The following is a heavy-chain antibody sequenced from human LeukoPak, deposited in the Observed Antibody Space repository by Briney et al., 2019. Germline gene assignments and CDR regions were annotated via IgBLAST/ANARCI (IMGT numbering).Heavy chain of an antibody. Sequence: EASVKVSCKASAYTFDNYYIHWVRQAPGQGLEWMGWMNPGTGDTNYAHNLQGRVTMTRDTSLDTAYLDLTRLTPDDTALYYCARGGWNAFDHWGQGTLVTVSS. CDR2: MNPGTGDT. CDR1: AYTFDNYY. V-gene: IGHV1-2*02. J-gene: IGHJ4*02. D-gene: IGHD1-1*01. CDR3: ARGGWNAFDH.